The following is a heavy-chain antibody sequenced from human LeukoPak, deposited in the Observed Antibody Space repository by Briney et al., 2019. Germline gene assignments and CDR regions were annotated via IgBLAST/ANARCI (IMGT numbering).Heavy chain of an antibody. CDR3: ARVGTYGDLY. V-gene: IGHV1-46*03. J-gene: IGHJ4*02. CDR2: INPSGGST. CDR1: GYTFTSYY. Sequence: GASVKVSCKASGYTFTSYYMHWVRQAPGQGLEWIGIINPSGGSTSYAQKFQVRVTMTRDKSSSTVYMELSSLRSEDTAVYYCARVGTYGDLYWGQGTLVTVSS. D-gene: IGHD4-17*01.